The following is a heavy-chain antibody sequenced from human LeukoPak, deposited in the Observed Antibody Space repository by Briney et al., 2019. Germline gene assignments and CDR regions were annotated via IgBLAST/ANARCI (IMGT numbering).Heavy chain of an antibody. J-gene: IGHJ4*02. D-gene: IGHD4-17*01. Sequence: GGSLRLSYAASGFTFSNAWMSWVRQAPGKGLEWVGRIKSKTDGGTTDYAAPVKGRFTISRDDSKNTLYLQMNSLKTEDTAVYYCTTVDYGDYGGFDYWGQGTLVTVSS. V-gene: IGHV3-15*01. CDR3: TTVDYGDYGGFDY. CDR2: IKSKTDGGTT. CDR1: GFTFSNAW.